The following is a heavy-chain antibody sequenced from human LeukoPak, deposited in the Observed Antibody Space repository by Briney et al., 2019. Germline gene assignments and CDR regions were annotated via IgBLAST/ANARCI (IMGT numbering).Heavy chain of an antibody. CDR2: IYTSGST. Sequence: PSETLSLTCTVSGVSISSGSYYWSWIRQPAGKGLEWIGRIYTSGSTNYNPSLKSRVTISVDTSKNQFSLKLSSVTAADTAVYYCARDHSRAAADWFDPWGQGTLVTVSS. J-gene: IGHJ5*02. CDR3: ARDHSRAAADWFDP. V-gene: IGHV4-61*02. CDR1: GVSISSGSYY. D-gene: IGHD6-13*01.